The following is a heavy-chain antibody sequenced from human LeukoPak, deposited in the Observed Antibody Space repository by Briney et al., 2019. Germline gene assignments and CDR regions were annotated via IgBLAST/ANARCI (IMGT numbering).Heavy chain of an antibody. CDR3: ATVETSWGAFDV. CDR1: GYALTELS. D-gene: IGHD3-16*01. CDR2: FPPDNGET. V-gene: IGHV1-24*01. J-gene: IGHJ3*01. Sequence: GASVKVSCKVSGYALTELSMNWVRQAPGKGLEWMGTFPPDNGETVYAQKFQGRFSMTEDTSIDTVYMELKSLSSEDTAVYYCATVETSWGAFDVWGQGTLVTVSS.